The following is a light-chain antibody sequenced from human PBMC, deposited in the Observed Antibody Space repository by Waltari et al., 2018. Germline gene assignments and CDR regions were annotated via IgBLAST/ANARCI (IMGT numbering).Light chain of an antibody. Sequence: SGRASQSVSIYLAWYQQKPGQAPSLLIYHASSRATGIPDRFSGSGSGTDFSLTISRLEPEDFAMYYCQHYVSLPATFGPGTKVEIK. CDR2: HAS. CDR1: QSVSIY. J-gene: IGKJ1*01. V-gene: IGKV3-20*01. CDR3: QHYVSLPAT.